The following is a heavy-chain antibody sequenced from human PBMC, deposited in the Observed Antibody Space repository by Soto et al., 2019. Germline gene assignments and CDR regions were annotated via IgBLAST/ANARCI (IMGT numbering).Heavy chain of an antibody. CDR3: RSSIEPRIFMYPFDY. Sequence: SETLSLTCTVSGGSINSNYFWGWIRQPPGRGLEWIGSIYYGGNTYYNPSLKSRVTISGDTSKNQFSLRLNSVTAADTAVYCVRSSIEPRIFMYPFDYWGLGSLVTVSS. CDR1: GGSINSNYF. CDR2: IYYGGNT. D-gene: IGHD6-6*01. V-gene: IGHV4-39*01. J-gene: IGHJ4*02.